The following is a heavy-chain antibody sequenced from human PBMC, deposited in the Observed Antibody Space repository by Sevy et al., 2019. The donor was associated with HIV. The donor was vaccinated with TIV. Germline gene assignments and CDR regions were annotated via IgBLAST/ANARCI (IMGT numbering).Heavy chain of an antibody. Sequence: GGSLRLSCAASGFTVSSNYMTWVRQAPGKGLEWVSVIYTGGSTYYAESVKGRFTISRDNSKNTVYLRMNSLRVEDTAVYYCARDASVAAYYFDFWGQGTLVTVSS. J-gene: IGHJ4*02. CDR2: IYTGGST. CDR3: ARDASVAAYYFDF. V-gene: IGHV3-53*01. D-gene: IGHD6-19*01. CDR1: GFTVSSNY.